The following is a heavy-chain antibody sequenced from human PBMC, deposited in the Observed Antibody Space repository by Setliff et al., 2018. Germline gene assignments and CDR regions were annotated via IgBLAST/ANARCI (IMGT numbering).Heavy chain of an antibody. CDR3: ARGLREDGYNLADY. D-gene: IGHD5-12*01. Sequence: GASVKVSCKASGYTFTGYYMHWVRQAPGQGLEWMGWINAGNGNIRYSQNFQGRVTITRDTSASTAYMELSSLTSEDTAIYYCARGLREDGYNLADYWGQGTLVTVSS. J-gene: IGHJ4*02. CDR1: GYTFTGYY. CDR2: INAGNGNI. V-gene: IGHV1-3*01.